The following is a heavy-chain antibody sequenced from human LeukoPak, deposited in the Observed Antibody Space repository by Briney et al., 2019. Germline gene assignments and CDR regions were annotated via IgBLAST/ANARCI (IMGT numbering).Heavy chain of an antibody. CDR3: ARASVVVITPDAFDI. CDR1: GGSISSYY. Sequence: SETLSLTCTVSGGSISSYYWSWIRQPAGKGLEWIGRIYTSGSTNYSPSLKSRVTMSVDTSKNKFSLKLSSVPAADTAVYYCARASVVVITPDAFDIWGQGTMVTVSS. CDR2: IYTSGST. D-gene: IGHD3-22*01. J-gene: IGHJ3*02. V-gene: IGHV4-4*07.